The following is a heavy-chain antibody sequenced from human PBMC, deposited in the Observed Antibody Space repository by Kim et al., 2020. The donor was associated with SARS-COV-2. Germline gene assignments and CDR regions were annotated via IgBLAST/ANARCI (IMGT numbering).Heavy chain of an antibody. D-gene: IGHD4-17*01. J-gene: IGHJ4*02. Sequence: STHYNPSLRSRVTISVDTSKNPFSLKLSSVTAADTAVYYCARGYKATVGYWGQGTLVTVSS. CDR2: ST. V-gene: IGHV4-34*01. CDR3: ARGYKATVGY.